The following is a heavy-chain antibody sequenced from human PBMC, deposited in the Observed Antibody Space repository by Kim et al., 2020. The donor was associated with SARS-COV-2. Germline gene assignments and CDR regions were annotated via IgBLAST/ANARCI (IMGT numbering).Heavy chain of an antibody. V-gene: IGHV3-23*03. CDR2: IYSGVSST. CDR1: GFTFSSYA. J-gene: IGHJ4*02. CDR3: AKVLPKMD. Sequence: GGSLRLSCAASGFTFSSYAMSWVRQAPGKGLEWVSGIYSGVSSTYYADYVKGRFTISRDNSKNTLYLQMNSLRAEDTAVYYCAKVLPKMDWGQGTLVTVSS.